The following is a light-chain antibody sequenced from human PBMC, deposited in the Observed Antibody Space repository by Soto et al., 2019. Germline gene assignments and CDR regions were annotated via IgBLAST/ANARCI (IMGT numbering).Light chain of an antibody. CDR3: QQYASSLT. V-gene: IGKV3-20*01. CDR1: QSVDSAF. Sequence: EIVLTQSPGSLSLSLGERATLSCRASQSVDSAFFAWYQQKPGQPPRLLMYGASRRATGLPDRFSGSGSGTYFTLTISRLEPEDFAVYYCQQYASSLTFGQGTKVEI. CDR2: GAS. J-gene: IGKJ1*01.